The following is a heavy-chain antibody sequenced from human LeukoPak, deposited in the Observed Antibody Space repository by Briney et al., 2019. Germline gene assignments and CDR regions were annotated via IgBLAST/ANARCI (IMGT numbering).Heavy chain of an antibody. CDR2: IYHSGST. Sequence: SETLSLACAVSGGSISSGGYSWSWIRQPPGKGLEWIGDIYHSGSTYYSPSLKSRVTISMDKSKKQFSLKLSSVTAADTAVYYCARRLLDLTLDYGSRILKGPFDPWGQGTLVTVSS. CDR3: ARRLLDLTLDYGSRILKGPFDP. CDR1: GGSISSGGYS. V-gene: IGHV4-30-2*01. J-gene: IGHJ5*02. D-gene: IGHD6-13*01.